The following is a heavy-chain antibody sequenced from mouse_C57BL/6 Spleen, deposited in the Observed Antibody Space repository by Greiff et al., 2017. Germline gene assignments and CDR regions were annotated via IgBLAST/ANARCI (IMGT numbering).Heavy chain of an antibody. Sequence: EVQLVESGGGLVKPGGSLKLSCAASGFTFSSYAMSWVRQTPEKRLEWVATISDGGSYTYYPDNVKGRFTISRDNAKNNLYLQMSHLKSEDTAMYDCARGGSSYGYFEVWGTGTRSPSPQ. CDR2: ISDGGSYT. J-gene: IGHJ1*03. V-gene: IGHV5-4*01. CDR3: ARGGSSYGYFEV. CDR1: GFTFSSYA. D-gene: IGHD1-1*01.